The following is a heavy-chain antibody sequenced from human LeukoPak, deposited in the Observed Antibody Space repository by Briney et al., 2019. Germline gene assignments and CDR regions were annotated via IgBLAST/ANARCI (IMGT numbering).Heavy chain of an antibody. Sequence: ASVKVSCKASGYTFTSYDINWVRQATGQGLEWMGWMNPNSGNTGYAQKFQGRVTITRNTSISTAYMELSSLRSEDTAVYYCARVEGNIVTTTEGYFDYWAQGTLVTVSS. D-gene: IGHD5-12*01. CDR3: ARVEGNIVTTTEGYFDY. CDR1: GYTFTSYD. J-gene: IGHJ4*02. CDR2: MNPNSGNT. V-gene: IGHV1-8*03.